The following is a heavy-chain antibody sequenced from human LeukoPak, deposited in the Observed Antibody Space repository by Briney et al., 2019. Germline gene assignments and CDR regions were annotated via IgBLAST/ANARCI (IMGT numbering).Heavy chain of an antibody. Sequence: PSETLSLTCAVYGGSFSGYYWSWTRQPPGKGLEWIGEINHSGSTNYNPSLKSRVTISVDTSKNQFSLKLSSVTAADTAVYYCARRLWFGDTPLDYWGQGTLVTVSS. CDR3: ARRLWFGDTPLDY. CDR1: GGSFSGYY. J-gene: IGHJ4*02. CDR2: INHSGST. V-gene: IGHV4-34*01. D-gene: IGHD3-10*01.